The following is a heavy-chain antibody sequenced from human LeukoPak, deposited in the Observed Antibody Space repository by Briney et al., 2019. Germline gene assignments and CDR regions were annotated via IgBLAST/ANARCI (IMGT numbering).Heavy chain of an antibody. V-gene: IGHV4-59*01. CDR1: GDPMSNYY. Sequence: ASETLSLTCSVSGDPMSNYYWNWIRQPPGKGLEWVGSIYYSGSTNYNPSLKSRVTISIDTSKNQFSLKLSSVTAVDTAVYYCARDFWSGYYHALDIWGQGTMITVSS. CDR3: ARDFWSGYYHALDI. CDR2: IYYSGST. D-gene: IGHD3-3*01. J-gene: IGHJ3*02.